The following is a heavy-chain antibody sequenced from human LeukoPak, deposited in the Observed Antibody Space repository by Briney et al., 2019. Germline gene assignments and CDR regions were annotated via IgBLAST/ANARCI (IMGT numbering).Heavy chain of an antibody. CDR3: ARAAGDRIGYHDL. J-gene: IGHJ2*01. V-gene: IGHV3-53*01. D-gene: IGHD7-27*01. CDR2: IYSGGDI. Sequence: GGSLRLSCAASGFTVSSNYMSWVRQAPGKGLEWVSVIYSGGDIYYAGSVKGRFTISRDNSKNTLYLQMNSLRAEDTAVYYCARAAGDRIGYHDLWGRGTLVTVSS. CDR1: GFTVSSNY.